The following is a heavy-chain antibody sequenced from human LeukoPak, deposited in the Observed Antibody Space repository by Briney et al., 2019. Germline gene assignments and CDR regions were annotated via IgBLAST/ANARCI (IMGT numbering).Heavy chain of an antibody. J-gene: IGHJ4*02. D-gene: IGHD5-18*01. CDR3: ARQGVDTAMVRGAFDY. V-gene: IGHV5-51*01. Sequence: GESPKISCKGSGYSFTSYWIGWVRQMPGKGLEWMGIIYPGDSDTRYSPSFQGQVTISADKSISTAYLQWSSLKASDTAMYYCARQGVDTAMVRGAFDYWGQGTLVTVSS. CDR2: IYPGDSDT. CDR1: GYSFTSYW.